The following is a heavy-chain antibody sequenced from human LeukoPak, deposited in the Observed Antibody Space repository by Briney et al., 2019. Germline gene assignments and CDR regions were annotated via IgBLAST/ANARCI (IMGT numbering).Heavy chain of an antibody. V-gene: IGHV4-34*01. D-gene: IGHD5-12*01. Sequence: SETLSLTCAVYGGSFSGYYWSWIRQLPGKGLEWIGEINHSGSTNYNPSLKSRVTISVDTSKNQFSLKLSSVTAADTAVYYCARVGYSGYDLASDYWGQGTLVTVSS. CDR2: INHSGST. CDR1: GGSFSGYY. J-gene: IGHJ4*02. CDR3: ARVGYSGYDLASDY.